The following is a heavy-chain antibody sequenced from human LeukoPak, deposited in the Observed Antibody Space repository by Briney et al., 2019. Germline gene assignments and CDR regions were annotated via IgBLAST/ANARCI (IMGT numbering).Heavy chain of an antibody. Sequence: GGSLRLSCAASGFTFSTYWMSWVRQAPGKGLEWVANIKQDEKEKYYVDSVKGRFTISRDNAKNSLYLQMNSLRAEDTAVYYCARDLGGYSYGSHFDYWGQGTLVTVSS. V-gene: IGHV3-7*01. J-gene: IGHJ4*02. CDR3: ARDLGGYSYGSHFDY. CDR1: GFTFSTYW. CDR2: IKQDEKEK. D-gene: IGHD5-18*01.